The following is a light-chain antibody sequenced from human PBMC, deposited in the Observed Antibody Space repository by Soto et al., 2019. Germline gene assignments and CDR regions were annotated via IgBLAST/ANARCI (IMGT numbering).Light chain of an antibody. CDR1: QGIITY. CDR3: QQTYRTRT. Sequence: DIQMTQSPSSLSASAGDRVTITCRASQGIITYLKWYQHRPGKAPKLLIIDASTLQRGVPSRFSDSGSGTEFNLTITRLQPEDCATYYCQQTYRTRTFGPGTTVDMK. CDR2: DAS. V-gene: IGKV1-39*01. J-gene: IGKJ1*01.